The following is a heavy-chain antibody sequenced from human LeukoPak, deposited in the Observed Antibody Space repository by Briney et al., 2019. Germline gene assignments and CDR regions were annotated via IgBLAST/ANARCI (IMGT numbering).Heavy chain of an antibody. Sequence: SETLSLTCTVSGGSISTYYWNWIRQPPGKGLEWIGYIYYSGSTNYNPSLKSRVTISVDTSKNQFSLKLTSVTAADTAVYYCARPLGQGNEYGMDVWGQGTTVTVSS. CDR2: IYYSGST. D-gene: IGHD1-1*01. CDR3: ARPLGQGNEYGMDV. J-gene: IGHJ6*02. V-gene: IGHV4-59*12. CDR1: GGSISTYY.